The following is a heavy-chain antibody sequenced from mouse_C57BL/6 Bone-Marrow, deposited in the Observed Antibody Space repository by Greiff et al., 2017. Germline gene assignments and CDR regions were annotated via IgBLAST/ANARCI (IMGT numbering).Heavy chain of an antibody. J-gene: IGHJ2*01. V-gene: IGHV5-6*01. D-gene: IGHD4-1*01. CDR1: GFTFSSYG. CDR3: ARQRTGYYFDY. Sequence: EVKLVESGGDLVKPGGSLKLSCAASGFTFSSYGMSWVRQTPDKMLEWVATISSGGSYTYYPDSVKGRFTISRDNAKNTLYLQMSSLKSEDTAMYYCARQRTGYYFDYWGQGTTLTVSS. CDR2: ISSGGSYT.